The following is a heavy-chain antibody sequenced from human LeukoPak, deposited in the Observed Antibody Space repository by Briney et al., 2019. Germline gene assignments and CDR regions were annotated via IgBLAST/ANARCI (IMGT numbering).Heavy chain of an antibody. Sequence: ASVKVSCKASGYTFTSYDINWVRQATGQGLEWMGWMNPNSGNTGYAQKFQGRVTMTRNTSISTACMELSSLRSEDTAVYYCARAPTWGGMVTYYYMDVWGKGTTVTISS. CDR3: ARAPTWGGMVTYYYMDV. J-gene: IGHJ6*03. V-gene: IGHV1-8*01. D-gene: IGHD3-16*01. CDR2: MNPNSGNT. CDR1: GYTFTSYD.